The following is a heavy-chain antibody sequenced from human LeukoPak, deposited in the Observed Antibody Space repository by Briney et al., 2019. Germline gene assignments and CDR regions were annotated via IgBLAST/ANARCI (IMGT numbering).Heavy chain of an antibody. Sequence: GGSLRLSCGASGFTFSTYGMNWVRQAPGKGLEWVSSISSSSSKIYVDSVKDRFTISRDNAKNSLYLQMNSLRAEDTAVYYCARVIYSGWEGELSDWGQGTLVTVSS. CDR2: ISSSSSKI. CDR1: GFTFSTYG. CDR3: ARVIYSGWEGELSD. V-gene: IGHV3-21*01. J-gene: IGHJ4*02. D-gene: IGHD6-19*01.